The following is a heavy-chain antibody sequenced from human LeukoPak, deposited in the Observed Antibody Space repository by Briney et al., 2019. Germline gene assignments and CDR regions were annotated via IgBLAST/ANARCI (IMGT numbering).Heavy chain of an antibody. CDR1: GFTFSTYI. Sequence: GGSLRLSCAASGFTFSTYIMNWVRQAPGKGLEWVSYISSSSSNIYYADSVKGRFTISRDNAKNSLFLQMNSLRVEDTAVYYCARDRGYSGVRDYWGQGTLVTVSS. J-gene: IGHJ4*02. CDR3: ARDRGYSGVRDY. V-gene: IGHV3-48*01. CDR2: ISSSSSNI. D-gene: IGHD5-18*01.